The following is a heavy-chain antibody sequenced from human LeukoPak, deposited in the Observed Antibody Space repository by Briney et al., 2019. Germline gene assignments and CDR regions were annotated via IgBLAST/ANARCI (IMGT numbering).Heavy chain of an antibody. D-gene: IGHD2-2*01. V-gene: IGHV4-30-4*08. Sequence: PSETLSLTCTVSGVSISSGDYYWSWIRQPPGKGLEWIGYIYYSGSTYYNPSRKSRVSISVDTSKNQFSLKLSSVTAADTAVYYCAGGVPAAPDDAFDIWGQGTMVTVSS. CDR1: GVSISSGDYY. CDR2: IYYSGST. J-gene: IGHJ3*02. CDR3: AGGVPAAPDDAFDI.